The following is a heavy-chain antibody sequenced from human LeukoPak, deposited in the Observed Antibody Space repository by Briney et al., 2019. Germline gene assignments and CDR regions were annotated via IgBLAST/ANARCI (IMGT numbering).Heavy chain of an antibody. CDR1: GFTFSSYA. CDR3: AKERGHVLRFLEWLGYFDY. V-gene: IGHV3-23*01. J-gene: IGHJ4*02. D-gene: IGHD3-3*01. Sequence: GGSLRLSCAASGFTFSSYAMSWVRQAPGKGLEWVSAISGSGGSTYYADSVKGRFTISRGNSKNTLYLQMSSLRAEDTAVYYCAKERGHVLRFLEWLGYFDYWGQGTLVTVSS. CDR2: ISGSGGST.